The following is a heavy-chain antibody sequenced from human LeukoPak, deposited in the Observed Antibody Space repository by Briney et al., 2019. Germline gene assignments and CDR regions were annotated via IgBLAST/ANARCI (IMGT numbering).Heavy chain of an antibody. CDR2: INPNSGDT. Sequence: ASVKVSCKASGYTFTGYHMHWVRQAPGQGLEWMGRINPNSGDTNYAQKFQGRVTMTRDTSISTAYMELSRLRSDDTAVYYCARFIVSGGYFDYWGQGTLVTVSS. J-gene: IGHJ4*02. V-gene: IGHV1-2*06. CDR1: GYTFTGYH. D-gene: IGHD2-21*01. CDR3: ARFIVSGGYFDY.